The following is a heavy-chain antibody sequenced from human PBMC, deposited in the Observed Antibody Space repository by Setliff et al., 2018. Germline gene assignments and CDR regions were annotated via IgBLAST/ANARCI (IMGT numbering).Heavy chain of an antibody. CDR2: IKRKTDGETT. V-gene: IGHV3-15*01. CDR1: GFTFSSYA. J-gene: IGHJ6*03. CDR3: MSTPSGTYSSYYYYYNMDV. Sequence: GGSLRLSCAASGFTFSSYAMSWVRQAPGKGLEWVGQIKRKTDGETTDYAAPVKGRFIISRDDSKRTLYLQMNSLKNEDTALYYCMSTPSGTYSSYYYYYNMDVWGKGTQVTVSS. D-gene: IGHD3-10*01.